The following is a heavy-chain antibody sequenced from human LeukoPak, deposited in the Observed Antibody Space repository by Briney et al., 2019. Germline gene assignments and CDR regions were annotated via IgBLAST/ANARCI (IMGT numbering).Heavy chain of an antibody. Sequence: GGSLRLSCAASVFTFSSFAVSWVRQAPGKGLEWVSGISGSGDRTDYADSVKGRFTISRDNSKNTLYLQMNSLRAEDTALYYCAPYTYYFDHWGQGTLVTVSS. CDR2: ISGSGDRT. CDR1: VFTFSSFA. J-gene: IGHJ4*02. D-gene: IGHD2-2*02. V-gene: IGHV3-23*01. CDR3: APYTYYFDH.